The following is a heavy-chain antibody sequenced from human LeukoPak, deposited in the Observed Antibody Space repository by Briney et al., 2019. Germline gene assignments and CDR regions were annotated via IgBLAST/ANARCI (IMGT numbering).Heavy chain of an antibody. CDR3: AREVVIFPDYYYYGMDV. D-gene: IGHD2/OR15-2a*01. Sequence: GGSLRLSCAASGFPFRDYYMTWIRQAPGKGLEWISYISRSGDTLYHADSVEGRFTISRDNAKNSLFLQMNSLRADDTAVYYCAREVVIFPDYYYYGMDVWGQGTTVTVSS. CDR1: GFPFRDYY. V-gene: IGHV3-11*01. J-gene: IGHJ6*02. CDR2: ISRSGDTL.